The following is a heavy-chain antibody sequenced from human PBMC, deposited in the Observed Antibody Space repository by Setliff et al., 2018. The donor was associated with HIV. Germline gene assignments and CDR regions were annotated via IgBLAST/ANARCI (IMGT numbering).Heavy chain of an antibody. V-gene: IGHV1-2*04. J-gene: IGHJ4*02. CDR3: ARGPRGYDSSYYFDY. D-gene: IGHD3-22*01. CDR2: IDPKSGDA. Sequence: ASVKVSCKASGYSFSDYYIHWVRQAPGLGLEWMGWIDPKSGDAACPQKFQAWVTLTRDTSIRTAYMQLSRLGSDDTAVYYCARGPRGYDSSYYFDYWGQGTLVTVSS. CDR1: GYSFSDYY.